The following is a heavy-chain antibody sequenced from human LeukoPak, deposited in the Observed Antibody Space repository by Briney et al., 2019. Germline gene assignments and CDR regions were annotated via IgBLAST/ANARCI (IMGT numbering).Heavy chain of an antibody. Sequence: PGGSLRLSCAASGFTVSSNYMSWVRQAPGKGLEWVSVIYSGGSTYYADSVKRRFTISRDNSKNTLYLQMNSLRAEDTAVYYCARDHLQSRGPFYYYYGMDVWGQGTTVTVSS. J-gene: IGHJ6*02. V-gene: IGHV3-66*01. CDR2: IYSGGST. CDR1: GFTVSSNY. CDR3: ARDHLQSRGPFYYYYGMDV. D-gene: IGHD5-24*01.